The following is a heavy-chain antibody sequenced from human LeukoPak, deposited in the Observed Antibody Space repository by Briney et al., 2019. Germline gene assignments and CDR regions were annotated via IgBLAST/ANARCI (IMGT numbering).Heavy chain of an antibody. CDR3: ARQPEGNSGYLVYFDY. J-gene: IGHJ4*02. CDR2: IYYSGST. Sequence: SETLSLTCTVSGGSISSSSYYWGWIRQPPGKGLEWIGSIYYSGSTYYNPSLKSRVTISVDTSKNQFSLKLSSVTAADTAVYYCARQPEGNSGYLVYFDYWGQGTLVTVSS. CDR1: GGSISSSSYY. V-gene: IGHV4-39*01. D-gene: IGHD3-22*01.